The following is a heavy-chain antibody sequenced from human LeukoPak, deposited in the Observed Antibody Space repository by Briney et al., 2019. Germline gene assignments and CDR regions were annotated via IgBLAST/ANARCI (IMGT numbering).Heavy chain of an antibody. V-gene: IGHV3-74*01. Sequence: GGSLRLSCAASGFTFSGYWMHWVRHAPGKGLEWVSRINFDGTTTNYADSVKGRFTISRDNAKNTLHLQMNRLRADDTAVYYCVRGAVGTGFWFDPWGQGTLVTVSS. CDR2: INFDGTTT. CDR1: GFTFSGYW. D-gene: IGHD1-26*01. CDR3: VRGAVGTGFWFDP. J-gene: IGHJ5*02.